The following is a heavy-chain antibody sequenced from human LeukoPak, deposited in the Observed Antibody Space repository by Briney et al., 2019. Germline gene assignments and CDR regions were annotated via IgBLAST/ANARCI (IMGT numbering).Heavy chain of an antibody. V-gene: IGHV3-30*18. CDR1: GFTFSSYG. J-gene: IGHJ4*02. Sequence: GGSLRLSCAASGFTFSSYGMHWVRQAPGKGLEWVAVISYDGNNKYYAESVKGRFTISRDNPKNTLYLQMNSLKAEDTAVYYCAKGVSSWYPPHFDYWDQGTLITVSS. D-gene: IGHD6-13*01. CDR2: ISYDGNNK. CDR3: AKGVSSWYPPHFDY.